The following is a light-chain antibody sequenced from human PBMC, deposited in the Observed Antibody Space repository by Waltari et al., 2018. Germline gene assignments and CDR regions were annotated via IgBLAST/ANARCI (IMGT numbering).Light chain of an antibody. V-gene: IGLV4-69*01. CDR2: VNNESSH. CDR3: QSGGHVTWV. Sequence: QHPEKGPRDLMKVNNESSHRQGGEIPERFAGSCSGAERYLTSASVQSEDEADYYCQSGGHVTWVFGGGTKLTVL. J-gene: IGLJ3*02.